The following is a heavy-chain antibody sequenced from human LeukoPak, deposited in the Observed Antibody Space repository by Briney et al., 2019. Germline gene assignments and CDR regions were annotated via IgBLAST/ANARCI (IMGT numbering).Heavy chain of an antibody. CDR1: GGSISSGGYY. J-gene: IGHJ5*02. V-gene: IGHV4-31*03. CDR2: IYYSGST. D-gene: IGHD6-13*01. CDR3: ARALAAAGKEWFDP. Sequence: PSETLSLTCTVSGGSISSGGYYWSWIRQHPGKGLEWIGYIYYSGSTYYNPSLKSRVTISVDTSKNQFSLKLSSVTAADTAVYYCARALAAAGKEWFDPWGQGTLVTVSS.